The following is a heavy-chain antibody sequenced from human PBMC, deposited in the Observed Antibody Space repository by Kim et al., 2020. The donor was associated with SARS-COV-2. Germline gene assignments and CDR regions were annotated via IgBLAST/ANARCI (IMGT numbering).Heavy chain of an antibody. J-gene: IGHJ4*02. CDR2: IYYSGST. CDR3: ARGGWYSSSFDY. D-gene: IGHD6-6*01. CDR1: GGSISSGDYY. Sequence: SETLSLTCTVSGGSISSGDYYWSWIRQPPGKGLEWIGYIYYSGSTYYNPSLKSRVTISVDTSKNQFSLKLSSVTAADTAVYYCARGGWYSSSFDYWGQGTLVTVSS. V-gene: IGHV4-30-4*01.